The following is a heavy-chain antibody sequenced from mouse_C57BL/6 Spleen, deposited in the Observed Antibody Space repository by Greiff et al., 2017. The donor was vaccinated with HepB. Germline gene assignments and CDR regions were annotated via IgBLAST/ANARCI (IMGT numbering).Heavy chain of an antibody. CDR3: ARHRDYDDGFDY. V-gene: IGHV5-6*01. D-gene: IGHD2-4*01. CDR2: ISSGGSYT. Sequence: EVQLVESGGDLVKPGGSLKLSCAASGFTFSSYGMSWVRQTPDKRLEWVATISSGGSYTYYPDSVKGRFTISRDNAKNTLYLQMSSLKSEDTAMYYCARHRDYDDGFDYWGQGTTLTVSS. J-gene: IGHJ2*01. CDR1: GFTFSSYG.